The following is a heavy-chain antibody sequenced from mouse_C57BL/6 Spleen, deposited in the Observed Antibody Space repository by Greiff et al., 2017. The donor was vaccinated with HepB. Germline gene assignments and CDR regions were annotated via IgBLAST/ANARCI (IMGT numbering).Heavy chain of an antibody. CDR3: ARKEGGSSWGDFAY. CDR2: INPGSGGT. CDR1: GYAFTNYL. J-gene: IGHJ3*01. D-gene: IGHD1-1*01. Sequence: QVLLVQSGAELVRPGTSVKVSCKASGYAFTNYLIEWVKQRPGQGLEWIGVINPGSGGTNYNEKFKGKATLTADKSSSTAYMQLSSLTSEDAAVYFCARKEGGSSWGDFAYWGKGTMVTVSA. V-gene: IGHV1-54*01.